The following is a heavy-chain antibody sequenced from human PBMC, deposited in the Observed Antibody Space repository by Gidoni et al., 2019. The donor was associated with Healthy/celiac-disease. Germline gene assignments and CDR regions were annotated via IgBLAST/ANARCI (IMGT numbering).Heavy chain of an antibody. J-gene: IGHJ5*02. D-gene: IGHD3-10*01. CDR2: IYYSGST. Sequence: QVQLQESGPGLVKPSQTLSLPCTVSGGSISSGGYYWSWIRQHPGKGLEWIGYIYYSGSTYYNPSLKSRVTIAVDTSKNQFSLKLSSVTAADTAVYYCARDRTGITMVRVPRTRGWFDPWGQGTLVTVSS. CDR1: GGSISSGGYY. V-gene: IGHV4-31*03. CDR3: ARDRTGITMVRVPRTRGWFDP.